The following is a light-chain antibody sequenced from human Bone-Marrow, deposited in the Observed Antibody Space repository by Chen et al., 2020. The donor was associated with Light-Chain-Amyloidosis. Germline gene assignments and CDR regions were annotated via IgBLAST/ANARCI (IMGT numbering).Light chain of an antibody. J-gene: IGKJ4*01. CDR2: GAS. Sequence: VMTQSPATLSVSPGERVTLSCRASQSVGSNLAWYHQRPGQAPRLLIYGASTRATGIPARFSGGGSGTEFTLTISSLQSEDFAVYYCQQYDYWPPLTFGAGTKVEMK. CDR1: QSVGSN. CDR3: QQYDYWPPLT. V-gene: IGKV3-15*01.